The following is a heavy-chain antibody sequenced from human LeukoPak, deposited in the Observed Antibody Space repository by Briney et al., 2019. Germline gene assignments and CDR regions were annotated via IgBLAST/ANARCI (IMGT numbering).Heavy chain of an antibody. J-gene: IGHJ4*02. D-gene: IGHD3-10*01. CDR3: ARHPQPSGQLTY. CDR2: MLYSGPA. CDR1: GGSITNANHLWGLDHY. V-gene: IGHV4-39*01. Sequence: PSETLSLTCSVSGGSITNANHLWGLDHYWGWIRQSPGKGLEWIGSMLYSGPAYYTPSLKSRVTISLDTSKNQFSLKLSSVTAADTAVYYCARHPQPSGQLTYWGQGTLVTVSS.